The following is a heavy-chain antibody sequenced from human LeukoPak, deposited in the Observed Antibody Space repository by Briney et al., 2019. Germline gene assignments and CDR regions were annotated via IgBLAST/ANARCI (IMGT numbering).Heavy chain of an antibody. J-gene: IGHJ4*02. CDR3: ARGPNSNWSGLDF. Sequence: GGSLRLSCAASGFTFSSYWMHWARQLPGKGLVWVSRISPTGSTTSYADSVKGRFTVSRDNAKNTLYLQVNNLRAEDTAVYYCARGPNSNWSGLDFWGQGTLLTVSS. CDR1: GFTFSSYW. CDR2: ISPTGSTT. V-gene: IGHV3-74*01. D-gene: IGHD2/OR15-2a*01.